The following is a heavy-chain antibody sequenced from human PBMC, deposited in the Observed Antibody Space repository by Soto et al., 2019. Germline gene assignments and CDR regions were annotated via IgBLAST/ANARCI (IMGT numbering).Heavy chain of an antibody. Sequence: QVQLVESGGGLVKPGGSLRLSCAASGFTFSDYYMSWIRQAPGKGLEWVSYISSSGYTKDADSVRGRFTISRDNAKDSLSLQMNSLRADDTAVYYCARREYGGLDYWGQGTLVTVSS. D-gene: IGHD5-12*01. CDR2: ISSSGYT. V-gene: IGHV3-11*05. CDR3: ARREYGGLDY. J-gene: IGHJ4*02. CDR1: GFTFSDYY.